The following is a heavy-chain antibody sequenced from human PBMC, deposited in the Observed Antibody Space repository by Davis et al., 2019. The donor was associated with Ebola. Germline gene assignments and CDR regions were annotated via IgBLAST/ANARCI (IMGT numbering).Heavy chain of an antibody. J-gene: IGHJ4*02. V-gene: IGHV4-34*01. CDR2: INHSGST. CDR1: GGSFSGYY. CDR3: ARRVVD. Sequence: MPSETLSLTCAVYGGSFSGYYWSWIRQPPGKGLEWIGEINHSGSTNYNPSLKSRVTISVDTSKNQFSLKLSSVTAADTAVYYCARRVVDWGQGTLVTVSS.